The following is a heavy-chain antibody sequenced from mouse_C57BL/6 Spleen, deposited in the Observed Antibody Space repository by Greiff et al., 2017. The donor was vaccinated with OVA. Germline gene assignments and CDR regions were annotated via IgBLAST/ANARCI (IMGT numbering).Heavy chain of an antibody. CDR1: GYSITSGYY. CDR3: ARQLRLDFDY. V-gene: IGHV3-6*01. D-gene: IGHD3-2*02. CDR2: ISYDGSN. J-gene: IGHJ2*01. Sequence: DVQLQESGPGLVKPSQSLSLTCSVTGYSITSGYYWNWIRQFPGNKLEWMGYISYDGSNNYNPSLKNRISITRDTSKNQFFLKLNSVTTEDTATYYCARQLRLDFDYWGQGTTLTVSS.